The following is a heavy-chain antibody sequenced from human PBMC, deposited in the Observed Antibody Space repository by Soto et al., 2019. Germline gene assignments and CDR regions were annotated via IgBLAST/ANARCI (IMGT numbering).Heavy chain of an antibody. CDR2: VYYGGTT. CDR1: GGSIDSGDYY. D-gene: IGHD2-21*01. J-gene: IGHJ5*01. Sequence: LFLTCTVSGGSIDSGDYYWSWIRHRPWKVLVGFGYVYYGGTTNYNPFLKIRVTLSIHKSKNQFSLKMNPLTAADPAVYYCARDVIAHPYCLDPWGQETRVTASS. V-gene: IGHV4-61*08. CDR3: ARDVIAHPYCLDP.